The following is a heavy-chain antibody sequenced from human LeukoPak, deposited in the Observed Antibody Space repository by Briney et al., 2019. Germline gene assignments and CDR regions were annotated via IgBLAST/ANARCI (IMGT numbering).Heavy chain of an antibody. D-gene: IGHD6-13*01. CDR3: AHISSSWPDY. CDR1: GFTFSSYA. V-gene: IGHV3-23*01. J-gene: IGHJ4*02. CDR2: ISGSGGST. Sequence: GGSLRLSCAASGFTFSSYAMSWVRQAPGKGLEWVSAISGSGGSTYYADSVRGRFTISRDNPKNTLYLQMNSLRAEDTAVYYCAHISSSWPDYWGQGTLVTVSS.